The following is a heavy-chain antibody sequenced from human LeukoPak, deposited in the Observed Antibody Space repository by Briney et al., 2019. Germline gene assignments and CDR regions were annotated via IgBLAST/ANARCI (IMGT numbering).Heavy chain of an antibody. D-gene: IGHD3-16*02. CDR1: GYTFTSYG. Sequence: ASVKVSCKASGYTFTSYGISWVRQAPGQRLEWMGWINAGNGNTKYSQKFQGRVTITRDTSASTAYMELSSLRSEDTAVYYCARGSMGYPYYFDYWGQGTLVTVSS. CDR3: ARGSMGYPYYFDY. CDR2: INAGNGNT. J-gene: IGHJ4*02. V-gene: IGHV1-3*01.